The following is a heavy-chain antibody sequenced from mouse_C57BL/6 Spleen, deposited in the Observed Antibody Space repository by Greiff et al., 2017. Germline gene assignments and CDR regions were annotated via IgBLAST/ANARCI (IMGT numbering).Heavy chain of an antibody. Sequence: QVQLQQSGAELVTPGASVQMSCQASGYTFTPYPIEWLKQNHGTSLEWIGNFPPYNDDTKYNEKFKGKATLTVEKSSSTVYLELSRLTSDDSAVYYCARNYGLYAMDYWGQGTAGTVSA. CDR1: GYTFTPYP. V-gene: IGHV1-47*01. J-gene: IGHJ4*01. CDR2: FPPYNDDT. D-gene: IGHD1-1*02. CDR3: ARNYGLYAMDY.